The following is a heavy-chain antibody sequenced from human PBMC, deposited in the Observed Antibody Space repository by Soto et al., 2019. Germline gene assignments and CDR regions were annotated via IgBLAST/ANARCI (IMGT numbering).Heavy chain of an antibody. D-gene: IGHD3-22*01. CDR2: ISSSGSTI. V-gene: IGHV3-11*01. CDR1: GFTFSDYY. CDR3: ARVGITMIVVVPGRLDP. Sequence: PGGSLRLSCAASGFTFSDYYMSWIRQAPGKGLEWVSYISSSGSTIYYADSVKGRFTISRDNAKNSLYLQMNSLRAEDTAVYYCARVGITMIVVVPGRLDPWGQGTLVTLSA. J-gene: IGHJ5*02.